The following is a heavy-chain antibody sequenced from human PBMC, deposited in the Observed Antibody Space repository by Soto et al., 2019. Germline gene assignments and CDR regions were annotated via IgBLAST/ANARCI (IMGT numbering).Heavy chain of an antibody. CDR1: GGSISSSSYY. D-gene: IGHD6-19*01. V-gene: IGHV4-39*01. CDR2: IYYSGST. CDR3: ARHVATLAVAGPADFDY. Sequence: QLQLQESGPGLVKPSETLSLTCTVSGGSISSSSYYWGWIRQPPGKGLEWIGSIYYSGSTYYNPSLKSRVTISVDTSKNQFSLKLSSVTAADTAVYYCARHVATLAVAGPADFDYWGQGTLVTVSS. J-gene: IGHJ4*02.